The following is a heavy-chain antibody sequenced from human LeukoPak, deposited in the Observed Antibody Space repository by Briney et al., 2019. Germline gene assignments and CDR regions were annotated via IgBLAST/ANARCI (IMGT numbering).Heavy chain of an antibody. J-gene: IGHJ4*02. D-gene: IGHD2-21*02. CDR1: GFAFSTYP. Sequence: GGSLRLSCAASGFAFSTYPMNWVRQAPGKGLEWISHIRDSGTTDYADSVKGRFTISRDNAKNSLYLQLSSLRAEDTAVYYCARDHDFAFDNWGQGTLVTVSS. V-gene: IGHV3-48*01. CDR3: ARDHDFAFDN. CDR2: IRDSGTT.